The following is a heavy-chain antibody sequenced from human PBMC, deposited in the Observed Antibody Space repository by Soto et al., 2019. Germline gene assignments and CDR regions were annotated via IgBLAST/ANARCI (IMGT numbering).Heavy chain of an antibody. D-gene: IGHD1-26*01. V-gene: IGHV3-30*04. CDR1: GFSFRNYA. J-gene: IGHJ4*02. CDR3: ARSRNSAVADSFDF. Sequence: VGSLRLSCAASGFSFRNYAIHWVRQAPGKGLEWVAVISRDGSHKYYLDSVKGRFTISRDNSKDTVNLLMNSLRDDDSAMYYCARSRNSAVADSFDFWGQGTLVTVSS. CDR2: ISRDGSHK.